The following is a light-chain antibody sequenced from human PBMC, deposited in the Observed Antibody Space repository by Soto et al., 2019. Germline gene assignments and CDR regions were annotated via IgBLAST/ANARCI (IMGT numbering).Light chain of an antibody. J-gene: IGKJ2*01. CDR1: QSVSSSY. CDR3: QLYGSSPLYT. CDR2: GAS. Sequence: EIVLTQSPGTLSLSPGERATLSCRASQSVSSSYLAWDQQKPGQAPRLLIYGASSRATGIPDRFSGSGSGTDCTLTISRLEPEDVAVYYCQLYGSSPLYTCGQGTKLEIK. V-gene: IGKV3-20*01.